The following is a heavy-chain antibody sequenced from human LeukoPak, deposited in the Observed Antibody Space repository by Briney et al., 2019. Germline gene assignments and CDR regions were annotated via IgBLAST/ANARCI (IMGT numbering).Heavy chain of an antibody. CDR3: ARPLSFYGSGSYDY. Sequence: ASVKVSCKASGYTFTSYDINWVRQSTGQGLEWMGWMNPNSGNTGYAQKFQGRVTMTRNTPISTAYMELSSLRSEDTAVYYCARPLSFYGSGSYDYWGQGTLVTVSS. CDR2: MNPNSGNT. CDR1: GYTFTSYD. V-gene: IGHV1-8*01. J-gene: IGHJ4*02. D-gene: IGHD3-10*01.